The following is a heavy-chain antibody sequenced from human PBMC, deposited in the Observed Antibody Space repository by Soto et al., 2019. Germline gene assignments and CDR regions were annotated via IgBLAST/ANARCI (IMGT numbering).Heavy chain of an antibody. CDR2: INPSGGST. Sequence: GASVKVSCKASGYTFTSYYMHWVRQAPGQGLEWMGIINPSGGSTSYAQKFQGRVTMTRDTSTSTVYMELSSLRSEDTAVYYCARDRSAVAGTRGVDFDYWGQGTLVTVSS. J-gene: IGHJ4*02. CDR3: ARDRSAVAGTRGVDFDY. CDR1: GYTFTSYY. V-gene: IGHV1-46*03. D-gene: IGHD6-19*01.